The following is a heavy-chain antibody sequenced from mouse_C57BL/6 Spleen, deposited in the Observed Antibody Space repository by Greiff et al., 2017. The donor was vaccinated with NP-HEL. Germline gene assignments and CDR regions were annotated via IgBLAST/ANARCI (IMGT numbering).Heavy chain of an antibody. CDR3: ARRGLLYAMDY. Sequence: QVQLQQPGAELVMPGASVKLSCKASGYTFTSYWMHWVKQRPGQGLEWIGEIDPSDSYTNYNQQFKGKSTLTVDKSSSTAYMQLSSLTSEDSAVYYCARRGLLYAMDYWGQGTSVTVSS. J-gene: IGHJ4*01. V-gene: IGHV1-69*01. CDR1: GYTFTSYW. CDR2: IDPSDSYT. D-gene: IGHD3-1*01.